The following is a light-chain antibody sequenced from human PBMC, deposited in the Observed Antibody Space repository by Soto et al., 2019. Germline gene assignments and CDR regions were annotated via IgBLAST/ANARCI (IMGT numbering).Light chain of an antibody. J-gene: IGKJ3*01. CDR3: QQYGSSPIT. Sequence: EIVLTQSPGTLSLSPGERATLSCRASQSVSSSYLAWYQQKPGQAPRLLIYGASSRATGIPDRFSGSGSGTDFNLTISRLEPEDFAVYDCQQYGSSPITFGPGTKVDIK. V-gene: IGKV3-20*01. CDR1: QSVSSSY. CDR2: GAS.